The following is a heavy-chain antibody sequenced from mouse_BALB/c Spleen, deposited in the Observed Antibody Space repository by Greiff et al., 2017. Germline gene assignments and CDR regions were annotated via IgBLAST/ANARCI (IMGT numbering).Heavy chain of an antibody. J-gene: IGHJ4*01. Sequence: EVKLMESGGGLVQPGGSRKLSCAASGFTFSSFGMHWVRQAPEKGLEWVAYISSGSSIIYYADTVKGRFTISRDNPKNTLFLQMTSLRSEDTAMYYCARLGDGYYAMDYWGQGTSVTVSS. D-gene: IGHD2-3*01. V-gene: IGHV5-17*02. CDR1: GFTFSSFG. CDR3: ARLGDGYYAMDY. CDR2: ISSGSSII.